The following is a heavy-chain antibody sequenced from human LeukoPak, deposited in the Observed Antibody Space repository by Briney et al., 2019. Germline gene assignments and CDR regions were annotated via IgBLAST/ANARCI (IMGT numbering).Heavy chain of an antibody. CDR1: GGSISSTSYY. V-gene: IGHV4-39*07. CDR3: ARVSYGSATKEDY. D-gene: IGHD3-10*01. Sequence: SETLSLTCTVSGGSISSTSYYWGWIRQPPGKGLEWIGSIYYRGSTYYNPSLKSRVTISVDTSENQFSLKLSSVTAADTAVYHCARVSYGSATKEDYWGQGTLVTVSS. CDR2: IYYRGST. J-gene: IGHJ4*02.